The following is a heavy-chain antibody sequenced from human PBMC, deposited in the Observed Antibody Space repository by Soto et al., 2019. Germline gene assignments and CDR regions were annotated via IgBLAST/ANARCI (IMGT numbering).Heavy chain of an antibody. CDR2: INHSGST. CDR1: GGSFSGYY. J-gene: IGHJ1*01. V-gene: IGHV4-34*01. Sequence: SETLSLTCAVYGGSFSGYYWSWIRQPPGKGLEWIGEINHSGSTNYNPSLKSRVTISVDTSKNQFSLKLSSVTAADTAVYYCAREEYYYDSSGHHVQHWGQGTLVTVSS. CDR3: AREEYYYDSSGHHVQH. D-gene: IGHD3-22*01.